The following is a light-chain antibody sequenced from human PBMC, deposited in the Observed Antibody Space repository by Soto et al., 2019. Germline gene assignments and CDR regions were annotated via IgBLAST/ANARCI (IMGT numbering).Light chain of an antibody. J-gene: IGKJ5*01. V-gene: IGKV3-15*01. Sequence: EIVMPQSPATVSLSDRDPATLSCRASPGVSNTLAWYQQRPGQAPRLLIYGASIRAPGIPARFSGGGSGTEFTLTITSRQSEDFAVYYCQQYDNWPYTFGQGTRLEIK. CDR3: QQYDNWPYT. CDR1: PGVSNT. CDR2: GAS.